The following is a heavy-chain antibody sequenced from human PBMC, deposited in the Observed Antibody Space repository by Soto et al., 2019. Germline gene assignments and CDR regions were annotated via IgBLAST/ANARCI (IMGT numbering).Heavy chain of an antibody. CDR2: IKQDGSEN. J-gene: IGHJ6*03. Sequence: GGSLRLSCSASGFTFSSYCMSWVRQAPGKGLEWVANIKQDGSENYYVDSVKGRFTISRDNAKSSLYLQMNSLRAEDTAVYYCARLGADNEYCTNGVCYFSYYYYYMDVWGKGTTVTVSS. CDR1: GFTFSSYC. V-gene: IGHV3-7*01. CDR3: ARLGADNEYCTNGVCYFSYYYYYMDV. D-gene: IGHD2-8*01.